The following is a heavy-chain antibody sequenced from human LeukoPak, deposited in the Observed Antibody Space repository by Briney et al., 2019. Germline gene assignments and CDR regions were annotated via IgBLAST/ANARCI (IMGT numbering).Heavy chain of an antibody. V-gene: IGHV3-53*01. CDR2: IYSGGST. J-gene: IGHJ6*02. CDR1: GFTASSDY. CDR3: AGEYSSSSGYYYYYGMDV. D-gene: IGHD6-6*01. Sequence: GGSLRLSCAASGFTASSDYMSWVRQAPGKGLEWVSVIYSGGSTYYADSVKGRFTISRDNSKNTLYLQMNSLRAEDTAVYYCAGEYSSSSGYYYYYGMDVWGQGTTVTVSS.